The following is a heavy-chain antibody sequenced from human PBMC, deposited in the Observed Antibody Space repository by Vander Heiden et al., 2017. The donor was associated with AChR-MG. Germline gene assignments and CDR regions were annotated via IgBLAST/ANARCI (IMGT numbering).Heavy chain of an antibody. V-gene: IGHV3-23*01. D-gene: IGHD3-16*01. J-gene: IGHJ4*02. Sequence: EVQLLDSGGGLVEPGGSLRLSCAASGFNFNIYAMSWVRQAPGKGLEWVSAVGSGGTKYYADSVKGRFTISRDNSKNTIFLQLDSLRAEDTAVYYCAKLRGSSYDRSYFDYWGQGTLVTVSS. CDR3: AKLRGSSYDRSYFDY. CDR1: GFNFNIYA. CDR2: VGSGGTK.